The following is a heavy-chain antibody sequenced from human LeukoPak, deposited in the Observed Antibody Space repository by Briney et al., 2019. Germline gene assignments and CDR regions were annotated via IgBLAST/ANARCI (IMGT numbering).Heavy chain of an antibody. J-gene: IGHJ6*02. V-gene: IGHV4-30-2*01. CDR1: GGSISSGGYS. D-gene: IGHD5-12*01. Sequence: SETLSLTCAVFGGSISSGGYSWSWIRQPPGKGLEWIGYIYHSGSTYYNPSLKSRVTISVDRSKNQFSLKLSSVTAADTAVYYCARGLPRGLRGTKNYYYYGMDVWGQGTTVTVSS. CDR3: ARGLPRGLRGTKNYYYYGMDV. CDR2: IYHSGST.